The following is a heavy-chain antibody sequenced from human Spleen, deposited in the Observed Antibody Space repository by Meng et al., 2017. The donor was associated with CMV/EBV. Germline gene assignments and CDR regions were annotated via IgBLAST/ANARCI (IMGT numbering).Heavy chain of an antibody. CDR3: ASRAVAGRDY. J-gene: IGHJ4*02. V-gene: IGHV4-59*10. Sequence: HVPLQQCGAGLLKPSETLSLTCAVYGGSFSGYYWSWIRQPAGKGLEWIGRIYTSGSTNYNPSLKSRVTISVDTSKNQFSLKLSSVTAADTAVYYCASRAVAGRDYWGQGTLVTVSS. CDR2: IYTSGST. CDR1: GGSFSGYY. D-gene: IGHD6-19*01.